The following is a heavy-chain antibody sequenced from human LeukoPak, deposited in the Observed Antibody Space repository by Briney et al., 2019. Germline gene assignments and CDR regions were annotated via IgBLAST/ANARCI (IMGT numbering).Heavy chain of an antibody. D-gene: IGHD3-16*01. Sequence: GASVKVSCKVSGYTFTGYYMHWVRQAPGQGLEWMGWINPNSGGTNYAQKFQGRVTMTRDTSISTAYMELSGVRSDDSAVYYCTRDRLGESGWFDPWGQGTLVTVSS. CDR3: TRDRLGESGWFDP. CDR2: INPNSGGT. CDR1: GYTFTGYY. V-gene: IGHV1-2*02. J-gene: IGHJ5*02.